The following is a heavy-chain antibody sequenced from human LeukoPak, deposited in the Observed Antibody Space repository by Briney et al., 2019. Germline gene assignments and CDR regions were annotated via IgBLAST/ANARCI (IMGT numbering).Heavy chain of an antibody. D-gene: IGHD5-24*01. CDR2: ITPICGTA. CDR1: GGTFSSYA. CDR3: ARGAKMATPMEDYYYGMDV. Sequence: SVKLSCKASGGTFSSYAISWVRQPPAQGFEWMGGITPICGTANHAQKFQGRVTITADKSRSTAYMELSSLRSEDTAVYYCARGAKMATPMEDYYYGMDVWGQGTTVTVSS. V-gene: IGHV1-69*06. J-gene: IGHJ6*02.